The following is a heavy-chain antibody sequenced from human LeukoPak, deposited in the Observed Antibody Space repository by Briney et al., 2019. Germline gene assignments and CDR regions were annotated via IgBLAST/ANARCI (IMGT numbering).Heavy chain of an antibody. Sequence: GGSLRLSCAASGFTFSIYAMSWVRQAPGKGLEWVSSITSRDGGTFYTDPVKGRFTISRDNAKNTLYLQMNSLRADDTAVYYCVRATAAFDIWGQGTMVTVSS. CDR2: ITSRDGGT. D-gene: IGHD5-18*01. CDR1: GFTFSIYA. J-gene: IGHJ3*02. V-gene: IGHV3-23*01. CDR3: VRATAAFDI.